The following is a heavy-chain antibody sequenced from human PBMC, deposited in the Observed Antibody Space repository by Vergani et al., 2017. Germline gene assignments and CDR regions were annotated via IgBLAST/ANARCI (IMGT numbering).Heavy chain of an antibody. CDR1: GYPFTSYY. Sequence: QVQLVQSGAEVKKPGASVKVSCKASGYPFTSYYMHWVRQAPGQGLEWMGIINPSGGSTSYAQKFQGRVTMTRDTSTSTVYMELSSLRSEDTAVYYCARVAVAGQWFDPWGQGTLVTVSS. V-gene: IGHV1-46*01. CDR2: INPSGGST. CDR3: ARVAVAGQWFDP. J-gene: IGHJ5*02. D-gene: IGHD6-19*01.